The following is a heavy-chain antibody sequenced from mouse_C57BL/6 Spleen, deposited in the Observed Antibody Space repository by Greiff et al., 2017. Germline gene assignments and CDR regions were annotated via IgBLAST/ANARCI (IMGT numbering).Heavy chain of an antibody. CDR3: ARSDSNYGYVDV. CDR2: IYPRSGNT. D-gene: IGHD2-5*01. Sequence: VQLQQSGAELARPGASVKLSCKASGYTFTSYGISWVKQRTGQGLEWIGEIYPRSGNTYYNEKFKGKATLTADKSSSTAYMELRSLTSEDSAVYFCARSDSNYGYVDVWGTGTTVTVSS. CDR1: GYTFTSYG. V-gene: IGHV1-81*01. J-gene: IGHJ1*03.